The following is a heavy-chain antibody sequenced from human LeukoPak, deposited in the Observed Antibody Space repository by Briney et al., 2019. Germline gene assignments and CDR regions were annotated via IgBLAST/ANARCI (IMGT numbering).Heavy chain of an antibody. CDR2: IIPIFGTA. D-gene: IGHD1-20*01. Sequence: ASVKVSCRASGGTFSSYAISWVRQAPGQGLEWMGRIIPIFGTANYAQKFQGRVTITADESTSTAYMELSSLRSEDTAVYYCARLTAPRSAADYWGQGTLVTVSS. CDR1: GGTFSSYA. J-gene: IGHJ4*02. CDR3: ARLTAPRSAADY. V-gene: IGHV1-69*13.